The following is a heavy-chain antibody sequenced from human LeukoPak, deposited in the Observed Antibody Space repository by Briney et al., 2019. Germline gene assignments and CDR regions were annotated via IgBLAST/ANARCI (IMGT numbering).Heavy chain of an antibody. CDR3: ARLSPYSYVEY. CDR1: GGSISSSSYY. D-gene: IGHD5-18*01. V-gene: IGHV4-39*01. Sequence: SETLSLTCTVSGGSISSSSYYWGWIHQPPGKRLEWIGSIYDSGSTYYNPSLKSRVTISVDTSKNQFSLKLSSVTAADTAVYYCARLSPYSYVEYWGQGTLVTVSS. J-gene: IGHJ4*02. CDR2: IYDSGST.